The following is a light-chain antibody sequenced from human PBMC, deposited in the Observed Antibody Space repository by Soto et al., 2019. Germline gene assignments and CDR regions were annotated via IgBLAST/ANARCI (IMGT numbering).Light chain of an antibody. CDR1: QSISNW. CDR2: DAS. CDR3: QQYSPYRAT. J-gene: IGKJ1*01. Sequence: DIQMTQSPSTLSPSVGDRVTITCRASQSISNWLAWYQQKPGKAPKLLIYDASILESGVPSRFGGSGSGTEFTLTINSLQPDDFATYYCQQYSPYRATFGQGTKV. V-gene: IGKV1-5*01.